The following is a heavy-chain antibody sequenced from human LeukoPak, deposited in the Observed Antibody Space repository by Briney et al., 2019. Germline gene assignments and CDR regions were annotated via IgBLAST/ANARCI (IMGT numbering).Heavy chain of an antibody. CDR2: IIPILGIA. D-gene: IGHD2-2*01. J-gene: IGHJ4*02. Sequence: GASVKVSCKASGGTFSSYAISWVRQAPGQGLEWMGRIIPILGIANYAQKFQGRVTITADKSTSTAYMELSSLRSEDTAVYYCATLSSHLGYYFDYWGQGTLVTVSS. CDR3: ATLSSHLGYYFDY. V-gene: IGHV1-69*04. CDR1: GGTFSSYA.